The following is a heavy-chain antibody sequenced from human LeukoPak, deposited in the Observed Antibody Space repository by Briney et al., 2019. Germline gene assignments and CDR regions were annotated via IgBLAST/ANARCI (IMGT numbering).Heavy chain of an antibody. CDR2: INHRGDT. Sequence: PSETLSLTCAVYGGSFSTYYWSWIRQSPGKGLEWITEINHRGDTNYNPSVKSRVTISVDTSKNQFSLKVRSLTAADTAVYYCARGPTISETGYFDFWGQGTLVTVSS. V-gene: IGHV4-34*01. D-gene: IGHD1-1*01. CDR3: ARGPTISETGYFDF. J-gene: IGHJ4*03. CDR1: GGSFSTYY.